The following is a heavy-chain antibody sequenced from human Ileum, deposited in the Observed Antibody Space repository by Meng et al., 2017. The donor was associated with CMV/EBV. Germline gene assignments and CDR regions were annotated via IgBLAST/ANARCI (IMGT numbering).Heavy chain of an antibody. CDR1: GFTFSSDA. Sequence: GESLKISCAASGFTFSSDAMHWVRQAPGKRLEWVAVISYDGSNKYYADSVKGRFTMSRDDARSTIYLQMDSLRDEDTAVYFCARGPIVEKPSSMPVWFDPWGQGTLVTVSS. CDR2: ISYDGSNK. CDR3: ARGPIVEKPSSMPVWFDP. D-gene: IGHD2/OR15-2a*01. V-gene: IGHV3-30*04. J-gene: IGHJ5*02.